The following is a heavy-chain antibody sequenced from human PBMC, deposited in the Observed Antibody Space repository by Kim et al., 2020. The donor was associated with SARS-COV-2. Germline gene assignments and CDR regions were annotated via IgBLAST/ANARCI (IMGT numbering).Heavy chain of an antibody. CDR3: VRHEIYSSSSPFDY. V-gene: IGHV4-59*08. CDR1: GGSISTYY. J-gene: IGHJ4*02. D-gene: IGHD6-6*01. CDR2: IYYTWST. Sequence: SETLSLTCTVSGGSISTYYWSWIRQPPGKGLEWIGYIYYTWSTNYNPSLKSRVTISVDTSKNHFSLRLGSVTAADTAVYYCVRHEIYSSSSPFDYWGQG.